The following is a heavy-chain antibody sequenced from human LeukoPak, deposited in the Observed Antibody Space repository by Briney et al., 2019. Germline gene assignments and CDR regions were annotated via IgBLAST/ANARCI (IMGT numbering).Heavy chain of an antibody. J-gene: IGHJ4*02. CDR1: GFTFSSYA. V-gene: IGHV3-23*01. Sequence: GGSLRLSCAASGFTFSSYAMSWVRQAPGKGLEWVSAISGSGGSTYYADSVKGRFTISRDNSKNTLYLQMNSLRAEDTAVYYCAKVRHYDFGSGYSPFDYWGQGTLVTVSS. CDR2: ISGSGGST. CDR3: AKVRHYDFGSGYSPFDY. D-gene: IGHD3-3*01.